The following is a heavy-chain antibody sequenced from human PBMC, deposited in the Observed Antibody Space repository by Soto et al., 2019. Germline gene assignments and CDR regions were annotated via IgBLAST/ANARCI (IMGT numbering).Heavy chain of an antibody. CDR3: ARAPDYYDSSGYYYEPQGAAFDI. J-gene: IGHJ3*02. D-gene: IGHD3-22*01. CDR1: GGTFSSYT. Sequence: SVKVSCKASGGTFSSYTISWVRQAPGQGLEWMGGIIPIFGTANYAQKFQGRVTITADESTSTAYMELSSLRSEDTAVYYCARAPDYYDSSGYYYEPQGAAFDIWGQGTMVTVSS. CDR2: IIPIFGTA. V-gene: IGHV1-69*13.